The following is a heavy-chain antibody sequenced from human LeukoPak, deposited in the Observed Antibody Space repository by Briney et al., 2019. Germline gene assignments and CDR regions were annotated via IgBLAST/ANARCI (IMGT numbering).Heavy chain of an antibody. CDR1: GYTFTGYY. CDR2: INPKSGGT. CDR3: ARGYDILTYYYLDV. D-gene: IGHD3-9*01. J-gene: IGHJ6*03. V-gene: IGHV1-2*02. Sequence: ASVKVSCKASGYTFTGYYMHWVRQAPGQGLEWMGWINPKSGGTNYAQKFQGRVTMTRDTSISTAYMELSRLRSDDTAVYYCARGYDILTYYYLDVWGKGTTVTVSS.